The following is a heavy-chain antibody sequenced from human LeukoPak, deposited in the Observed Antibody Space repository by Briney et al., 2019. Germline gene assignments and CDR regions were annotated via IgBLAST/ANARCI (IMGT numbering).Heavy chain of an antibody. CDR1: GGSISSGNYY. D-gene: IGHD5-24*01. V-gene: IGHV4-30-4*01. J-gene: IGHJ4*02. CDR3: ARERSRDGYSLDY. Sequence: SQTLSLTCTVSGGSISSGNYYWGWIRQPPGKGLEWIGYIYYSGSTYYNPSLKSRVTISVDTSKNQFSLKLSSVTAADTAVYYCARERSRDGYSLDYWGQGTLVTVSS. CDR2: IYYSGST.